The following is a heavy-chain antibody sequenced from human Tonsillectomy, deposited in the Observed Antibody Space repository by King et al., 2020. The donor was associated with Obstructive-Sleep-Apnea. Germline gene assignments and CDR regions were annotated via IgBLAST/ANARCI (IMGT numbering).Heavy chain of an antibody. J-gene: IGHJ4*02. V-gene: IGHV2-5*02. D-gene: IGHD6-13*01. Sequence: ITLKESGPTLVKPTQTLTLTCTFSGFSLSTIGVGVGWIRQPPGKALEWLALLYWDDDKRYSQSLKTRLTITKDTSKNQVVLTMTNMDPVDTATYYCAHIPADPLTGYSSWNAASNWGQGILVTVSS. CDR2: LYWDDDK. CDR1: GFSLSTIGVG. CDR3: AHIPADPLTGYSSWNAASN.